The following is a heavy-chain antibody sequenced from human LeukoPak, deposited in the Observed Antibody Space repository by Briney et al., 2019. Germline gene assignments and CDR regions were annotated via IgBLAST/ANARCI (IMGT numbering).Heavy chain of an antibody. V-gene: IGHV1-24*01. CDR1: GYTLTELS. CDR3: LTDRGVAVDGDY. D-gene: IGHD6-19*01. Sequence: ASVTVSCKVSGYTLTELSVYWVRQAPGKGLEWMGGFDPEDGETIYAQKFQGRVTMTEDTSTDTAYMELSSLRSEDTAVYYCLTDRGVAVDGDYWGQGALVTVSS. J-gene: IGHJ4*02. CDR2: FDPEDGET.